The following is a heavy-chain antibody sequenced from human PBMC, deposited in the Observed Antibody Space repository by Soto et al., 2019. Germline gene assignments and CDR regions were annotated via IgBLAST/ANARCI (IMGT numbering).Heavy chain of an antibody. V-gene: IGHV1-2*04. CDR3: ARGGGRQLVRGSLWY. J-gene: IGHJ4*02. CDR1: GYTFTGYY. Sequence: QVQLVQSGAEVKKPGASVKVSCKASGYTFTGYYMHWVRQAPGQGLEWVGWINPNSGGTNYAQKFQGWVTMTRDTSISTAYMELSRLRSDDTAVYYCARGGGRQLVRGSLWYWGQGTLVTVSS. D-gene: IGHD6-6*01. CDR2: INPNSGGT.